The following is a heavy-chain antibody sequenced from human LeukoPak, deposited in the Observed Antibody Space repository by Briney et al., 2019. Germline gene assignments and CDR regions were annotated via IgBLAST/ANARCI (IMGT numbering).Heavy chain of an antibody. V-gene: IGHV5-51*01. Sequence: GESLKISCKGSGYSFLDYWIGWVRQMPGKGPELMGLIFPHDSDIKYSPSFQGQVTISVDKSIGSAYVQWGSLKASDTAMYGIRGCISNTKCYTSFFYYGMDVWGQGTTVTVSS. D-gene: IGHD2-2*02. CDR3: RGCISNTKCYTSFFYYGMDV. CDR1: GYSFLDYW. CDR2: IFPHDSDI. J-gene: IGHJ6*02.